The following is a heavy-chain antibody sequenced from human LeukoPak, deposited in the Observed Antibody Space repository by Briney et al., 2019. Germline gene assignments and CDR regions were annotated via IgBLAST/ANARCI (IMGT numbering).Heavy chain of an antibody. CDR3: ARRSLDYYFDY. CDR2: IYTGDSDT. J-gene: IGHJ4*02. D-gene: IGHD6-19*01. CDR1: GYSFTSYW. Sequence: GESLKISCKGSGYSFTSYWIGWVRQMPGKGLEWMGIIYTGDSDTRYRPSFQGQVTISADKSISTAYLQWSSLKASDTAMYYCARRSLDYYFDYWGQGTLVTVSS. V-gene: IGHV5-51*01.